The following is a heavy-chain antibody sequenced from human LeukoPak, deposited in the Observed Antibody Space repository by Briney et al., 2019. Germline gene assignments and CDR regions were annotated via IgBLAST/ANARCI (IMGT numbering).Heavy chain of an antibody. CDR2: IKPNSGDT. D-gene: IGHD3-10*01. CDR1: GGTFSSYA. Sequence: ASVKVSCKASGGTFSSYAISWVRQAPGQGLEWMGWIKPNSGDTRSAQKFQGRVTMTRDTSISTAYMELSSLRYDDTAVYYCATNILVRDIINWFDPWGQGTLVTVSS. CDR3: ATNILVRDIINWFDP. V-gene: IGHV1-2*02. J-gene: IGHJ5*02.